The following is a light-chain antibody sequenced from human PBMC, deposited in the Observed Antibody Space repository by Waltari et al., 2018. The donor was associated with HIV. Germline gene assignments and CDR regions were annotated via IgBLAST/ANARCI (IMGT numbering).Light chain of an antibody. CDR2: WAS. Sequence: DIVMTQSPDFLAVSLGETATINCKSSQSVLYTSNNNNYLAWYQQKAGQTPRLLIYWASTRESGVPDRFRGSGSGTDFTLTISNLQAEDVAVYYCQQYYTTPQTFGQGTKVEIK. CDR1: QSVLYTSNNNNY. J-gene: IGKJ1*01. CDR3: QQYYTTPQT. V-gene: IGKV4-1*01.